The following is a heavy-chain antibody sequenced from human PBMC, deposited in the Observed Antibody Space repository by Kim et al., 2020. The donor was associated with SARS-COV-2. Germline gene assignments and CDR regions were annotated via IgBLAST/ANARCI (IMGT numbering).Heavy chain of an antibody. J-gene: IGHJ6*02. CDR2: INTNTRNP. D-gene: IGHD6-13*01. V-gene: IGHV7-4-1*02. Sequence: ASVKVSCKASGYTFTSYAMNWVRQAPGQGLEWMGWINTNTRNPTYAQGFTGRFVFSLDTSVSTAYLQISSLKAEDTAVYYCARGGSSNLYYYYGMDVWGQGTTVTVSS. CDR1: GYTFTSYA. CDR3: ARGGSSNLYYYYGMDV.